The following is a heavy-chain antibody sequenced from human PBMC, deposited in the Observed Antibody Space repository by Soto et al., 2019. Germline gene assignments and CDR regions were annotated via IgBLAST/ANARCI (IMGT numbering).Heavy chain of an antibody. CDR2: ISWDGGST. D-gene: IGHD2-8*01. Sequence: GGSLRLSCAASGFTFDDYTMHWVRQAPGKGLEWVSLISWDGGSTYYADSVKGRFTISRDNSKNSLYLQMNSLRTEDTALYYCAKVMAPWSNYYYYSVMDVWGQGTTVTGSS. CDR1: GFTFDDYT. V-gene: IGHV3-43*01. J-gene: IGHJ6*02. CDR3: AKVMAPWSNYYYYSVMDV.